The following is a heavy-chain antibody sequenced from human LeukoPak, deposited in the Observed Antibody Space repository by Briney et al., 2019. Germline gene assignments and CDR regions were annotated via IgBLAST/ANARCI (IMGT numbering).Heavy chain of an antibody. D-gene: IGHD6-13*01. V-gene: IGHV3-21*01. J-gene: IGHJ4*02. CDR3: ARDMGISAAAPFDY. CDR1: GFTFSSYW. CDR2: ISSSSGYI. Sequence: RPGGSLRLSCAASGFTFSSYWMNWVRQAPGKGLEWVSSISSSSGYIYYADSVKGRFTIFRDNAKNSLYLQMNSLRAEDTAVYYCARDMGISAAAPFDYWGQGTLVTVSS.